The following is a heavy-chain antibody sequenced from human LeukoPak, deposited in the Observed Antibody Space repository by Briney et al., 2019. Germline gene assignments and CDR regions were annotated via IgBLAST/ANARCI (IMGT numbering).Heavy chain of an antibody. CDR3: ARGFSSSRPHHFDY. J-gene: IGHJ4*02. CDR2: ISSSSSYI. D-gene: IGHD6-13*01. V-gene: IGHV3-21*01. CDR1: GFTFSSYS. Sequence: GGSLRLSCAASGFTFSSYSMNWVRQAPGKGLEWASSISSSSSYIYYADSVKGRFTISRDNAKNSLYLQMNSLRAEDTAVYYCARGFSSSRPHHFDYWGQGTLVTVSS.